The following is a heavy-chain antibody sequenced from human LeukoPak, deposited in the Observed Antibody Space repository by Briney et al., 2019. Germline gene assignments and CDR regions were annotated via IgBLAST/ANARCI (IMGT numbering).Heavy chain of an antibody. Sequence: GGSLGLSCSAAGFGISTYSMNWVRQAPGKGLEWVSVIYSGGSTFYAGSVKGRFTISRDNSKNTLDLQMNSLRAEDTAMYYCAREGNYYDSSGYYTGYFDYWGQGTLVTVSS. CDR1: GFGISTYS. V-gene: IGHV3-53*01. CDR3: AREGNYYDSSGYYTGYFDY. CDR2: IYSGGST. J-gene: IGHJ4*02. D-gene: IGHD3-22*01.